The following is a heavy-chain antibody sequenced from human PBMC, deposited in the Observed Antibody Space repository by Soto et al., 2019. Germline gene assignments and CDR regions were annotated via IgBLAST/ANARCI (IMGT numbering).Heavy chain of an antibody. CDR1: GFSLSTSRLG. CDR3: AHIMITWGGVSALDAFDI. J-gene: IGHJ3*02. D-gene: IGHD3-16*01. Sequence: SGPTLVNPTQTLTLTCSFSGFSLSTSRLGVAWIRQPPGNALEWLAIIYWDDDRRYSPSLKTRLAITKDTSKNQVVLTMTNLDPGDTATYYCAHIMITWGGVSALDAFDIWGQGTMVTVSS. CDR2: IYWDDDR. V-gene: IGHV2-5*02.